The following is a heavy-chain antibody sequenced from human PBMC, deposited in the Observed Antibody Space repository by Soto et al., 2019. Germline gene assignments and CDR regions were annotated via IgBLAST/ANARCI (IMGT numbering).Heavy chain of an antibody. CDR1: GGSIDSGDYY. J-gene: IGHJ4*02. D-gene: IGHD7-27*01. V-gene: IGHV4-61*08. CDR3: ARDVMPVGNLAAFDH. CDR2: VYYSGTT. Sequence: SETLSLTCTVSGGSIDSGDYYWSWIRQPPGKGLEWIGYVYYSGTTNYNPFLKSRVTLSLDKSKNQFSLKMNSVTAADTAVYYCARDVMPVGNLAAFDHWGQGVLVTVSS.